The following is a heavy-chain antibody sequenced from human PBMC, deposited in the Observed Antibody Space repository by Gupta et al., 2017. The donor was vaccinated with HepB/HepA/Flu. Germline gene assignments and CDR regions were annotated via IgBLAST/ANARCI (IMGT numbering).Heavy chain of an antibody. D-gene: IGHD2-21*01. CDR3: ARRDSGLDS. Sequence: QVQLVESGGGVVQPGRSLRLSCAASGFTFSSYALHWVRQAPGKGLEWVAFISYDGSAKYYAESVKGRFTISRDNSKNTLYLQMDSLRAEDAAVYYCARRDSGLDSWGQGTLVTGSS. V-gene: IGHV3-30-3*01. J-gene: IGHJ5*01. CDR1: GFTFSSYA. CDR2: ISYDGSAK.